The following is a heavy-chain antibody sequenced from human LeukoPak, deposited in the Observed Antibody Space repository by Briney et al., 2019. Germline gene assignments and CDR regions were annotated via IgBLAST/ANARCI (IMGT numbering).Heavy chain of an antibody. CDR1: GFTFSSYD. J-gene: IGHJ3*01. CDR3: ARVLLGMSAFDL. CDR2: ISTSGSTI. Sequence: GGSLRLSCAASGFTFSSYDMNWLRQAPGKGLEWVSYISTSGSTIYYADSVKGRFTISRDNAKNSLFLQMNSLRADDTAVYSCARVLLGMSAFDLWGQGTMVSVSS. V-gene: IGHV3-48*03. D-gene: IGHD3-9*01.